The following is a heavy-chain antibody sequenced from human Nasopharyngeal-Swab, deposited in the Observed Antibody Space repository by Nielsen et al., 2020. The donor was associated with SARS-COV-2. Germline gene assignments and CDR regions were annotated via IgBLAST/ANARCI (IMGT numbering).Heavy chain of an antibody. Sequence: SLKISCAASGFTFDDYAMHWVRQAPGKGLEWVSGISWNSGSIGYADSMKGRFTISRDNAKNSLYLQMNSLRAEDTALYYCAKVDSSSWYEGDYFDYWGQGTLVTVSS. CDR1: GFTFDDYA. CDR2: ISWNSGSI. D-gene: IGHD6-13*01. J-gene: IGHJ4*02. V-gene: IGHV3-9*01. CDR3: AKVDSSSWYEGDYFDY.